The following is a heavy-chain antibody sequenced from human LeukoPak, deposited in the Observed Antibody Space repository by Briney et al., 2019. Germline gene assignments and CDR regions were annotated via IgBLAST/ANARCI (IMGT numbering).Heavy chain of an antibody. J-gene: IGHJ4*02. CDR2: IKSKTDGGTT. V-gene: IGHV3-15*01. CDR3: TRHSIGENTVSIDY. D-gene: IGHD4-17*01. Sequence: GGSLRLSCAASGFTFSNAWMSWVRQAPGKGLEWVGRIKSKTDGGTTDYAAPVKGRFTISRDDSKNTAYLQMNSLKTEDTAVYYCTRHSIGENTVSIDYWGQGTLVTVSS. CDR1: GFTFSNAW.